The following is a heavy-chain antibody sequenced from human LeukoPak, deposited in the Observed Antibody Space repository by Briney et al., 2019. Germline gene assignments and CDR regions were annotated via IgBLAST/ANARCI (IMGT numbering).Heavy chain of an antibody. J-gene: IGHJ4*02. V-gene: IGHV2-5*02. CDR3: AHLGFGDSNFDY. Sequence: NVSGPTLVNPTQTLTLTCTFSGFSLSTSGVGVGWIRQPPGKALEWLALIYWDDDKRYSPSLKSRLTITKDTSKKQVVLTMTNLDPVDTATYFCAHLGFGDSNFDYWGQGTLVTVSS. D-gene: IGHD2-21*02. CDR1: GFSLSTSGVG. CDR2: IYWDDDK.